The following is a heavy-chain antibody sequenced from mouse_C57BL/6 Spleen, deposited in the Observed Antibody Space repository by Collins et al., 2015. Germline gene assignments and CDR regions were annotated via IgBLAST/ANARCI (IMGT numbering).Heavy chain of an antibody. CDR2: INPNNGGT. J-gene: IGHJ3*01. CDR3: ARGPRGFAY. V-gene: IGHV1-26*01. CDR1: GYTFTDYY. Sequence: EVQLQQSGPVLVKPGASVKISCKASGYTFTDYYMNWVKQSHGKSLEWIGDINPNNGGTSYNQKFKGKATLTVDKSSSTAYMELRSLTSEDSAVYYCARGPRGFAYWGQGTLVTVSA.